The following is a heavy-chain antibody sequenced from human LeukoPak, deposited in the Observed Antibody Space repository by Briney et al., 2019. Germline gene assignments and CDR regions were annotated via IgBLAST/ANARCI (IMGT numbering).Heavy chain of an antibody. J-gene: IGHJ1*01. CDR2: IYYGGST. V-gene: IGHV4-59*01. CDR3: ARDAGSQSGAWYFQH. Sequence: SETLSLTCTVSGGSISSYYWSWIRQPPGKGLEWIGYIYYGGSTNYNPSLKSRVTISVDTSKNQFSLKLSSVTAADTAVYYCARDAGSQSGAWYFQHWGQGTLVTVSS. CDR1: GGSISSYY.